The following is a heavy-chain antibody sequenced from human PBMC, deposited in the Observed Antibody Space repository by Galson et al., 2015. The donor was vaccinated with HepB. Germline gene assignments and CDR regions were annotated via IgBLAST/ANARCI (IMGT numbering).Heavy chain of an antibody. V-gene: IGHV3-11*06. CDR1: GFTLSDYY. D-gene: IGHD4-17*01. CDR2: ISGSPTST. J-gene: IGHJ4*02. CDR3: ARVEDAYYGDHTYFDS. Sequence: SLRLSCAASGFTLSDYYMSWIRQAPGKGPEWLSYISGSPTSTNYADSVKGRFTISRDNAKNSLFLQINSLRAEDTAVYYCARVEDAYYGDHTYFDSWGRGILVTVSS.